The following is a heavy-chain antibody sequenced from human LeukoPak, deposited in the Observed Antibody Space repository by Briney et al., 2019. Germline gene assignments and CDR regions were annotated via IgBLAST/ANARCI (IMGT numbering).Heavy chain of an antibody. CDR2: IKSKTDGGAT. J-gene: IGHJ4*02. CDR3: TTYSTSSPYYFDY. Sequence: GGSLRLSCAASGFTFSNVWMTWVRQAPGKGPEWVSRIKSKTDGGATAYAAPVGGRFTISRDDSKNTLYLQMDNLKTEDTAIYYCTTYSTSSPYYFDYWGQGTLVTVSS. D-gene: IGHD6-6*01. V-gene: IGHV3-15*01. CDR1: GFTFSNVW.